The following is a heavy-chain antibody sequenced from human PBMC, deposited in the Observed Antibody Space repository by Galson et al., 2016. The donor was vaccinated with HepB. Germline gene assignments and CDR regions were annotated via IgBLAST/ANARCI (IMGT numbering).Heavy chain of an antibody. D-gene: IGHD2-2*01. V-gene: IGHV1-3*01. CDR3: ARLLYCSSTSCPPTRYFDL. J-gene: IGHJ2*01. Sequence: SVKVSCKASGYTFTSYAMHWVRQAPGQRLEWMGWINAGNGNTKYSQKFQGRVTITRDTSASTAYMELSSLRSEDTAVYYCARLLYCSSTSCPPTRYFDLWGRGTLVTVPS. CDR2: INAGNGNT. CDR1: GYTFTSYA.